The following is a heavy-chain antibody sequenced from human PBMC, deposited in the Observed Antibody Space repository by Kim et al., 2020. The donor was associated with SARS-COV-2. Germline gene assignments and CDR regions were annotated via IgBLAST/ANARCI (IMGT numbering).Heavy chain of an antibody. CDR3: ARDSYYDSSGMDH. V-gene: IGHV3-53*01. CDR1: GFTVSNNY. CDR2: IYSGGST. D-gene: IGHD3-22*01. Sequence: GGSLRLSCAASGFTVSNNYMSWVRQAPGKGLEWVSLIYSGGSTYYADSVKGRFTISRDNSKNTLYLQMNSLRAEDTAVYYCARDSYYDSSGMDHWGQGTL. J-gene: IGHJ4*02.